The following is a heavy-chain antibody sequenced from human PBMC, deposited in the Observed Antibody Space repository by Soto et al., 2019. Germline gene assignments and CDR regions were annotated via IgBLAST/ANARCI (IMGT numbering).Heavy chain of an antibody. CDR2: IIPIFGTA. CDR3: ARGTQSYYGMDV. CDR1: GGTFSSYA. V-gene: IGHV1-69*13. Sequence: GASVKVSCKASGGTFSSYAISWVRQAPGQGLEWMGGIIPIFGTANYAQKFQGRVTITADESTSTAYMELSSLRSEDTAVYYCARGTQSYYGMDVWGQGTTVTVSS. J-gene: IGHJ6*02.